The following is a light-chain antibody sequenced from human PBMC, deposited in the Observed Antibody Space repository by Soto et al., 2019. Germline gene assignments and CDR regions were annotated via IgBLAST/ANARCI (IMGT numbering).Light chain of an antibody. V-gene: IGKV3-15*01. J-gene: IGKJ4*01. Sequence: EIVMTQSPATLSVSAGERATLSCRASQSVGRNLAWYQQKPGQAPRLLIYGASTRATDIPARFSGSGSGSEFAFTISSLQSDDSAVYYCQQFNTWPPATFGGGTRVEIK. CDR3: QQFNTWPPAT. CDR1: QSVGRN. CDR2: GAS.